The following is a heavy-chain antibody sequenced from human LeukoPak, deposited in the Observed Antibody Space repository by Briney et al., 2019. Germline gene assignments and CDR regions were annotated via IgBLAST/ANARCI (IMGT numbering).Heavy chain of an antibody. Sequence: SVKVSCKASGGTFSSYAISWVRQATGQGLEWMGGIIPIFGTANYAQKFQGRVTITTDESTSTAYMELSSLRSEDTAVYYCARGSIAARPGYYYYMDVWGKGTTVTVSS. J-gene: IGHJ6*03. CDR2: IIPIFGTA. CDR1: GGTFSSYA. D-gene: IGHD6-6*01. CDR3: ARGSIAARPGYYYYMDV. V-gene: IGHV1-69*05.